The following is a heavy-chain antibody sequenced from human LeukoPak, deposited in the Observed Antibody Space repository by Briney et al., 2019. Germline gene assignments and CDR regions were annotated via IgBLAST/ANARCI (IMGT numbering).Heavy chain of an antibody. CDR2: FDPEDGET. CDR1: GYTFTGYY. CDR3: ATNYYDSFQH. J-gene: IGHJ1*01. Sequence: ASVKVSCKASGYTFTGYYMHWVRQAPGKGLEWMGGFDPEDGETIYAQKFQGRVTMTEDTSTDTAYMELSSLRSEDTAVYYCATNYYDSFQHWGQGTLVTVSS. V-gene: IGHV1-24*01. D-gene: IGHD3-22*01.